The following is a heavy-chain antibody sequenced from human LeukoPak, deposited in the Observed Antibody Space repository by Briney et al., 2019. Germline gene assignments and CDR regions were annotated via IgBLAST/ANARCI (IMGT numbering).Heavy chain of an antibody. D-gene: IGHD2-21*02. V-gene: IGHV4-4*07. CDR1: GASIKSYH. CDR2: LYNSGNT. J-gene: IGHJ5*02. CDR3: ARGAVVTAMPYNWFDP. Sequence: PSETLSLTCTVSGASIKSYHWSWIRQPAGRGLEWIGRLYNSGNTNYNPSLKSRVTISVDTSKNQFSLEVNSVTAADTAVYYCARGAVVTAMPYNWFDPWGQGTLVTVSS.